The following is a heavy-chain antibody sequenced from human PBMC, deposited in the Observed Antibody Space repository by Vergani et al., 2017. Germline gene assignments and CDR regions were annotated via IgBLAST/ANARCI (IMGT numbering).Heavy chain of an antibody. V-gene: IGHV3-23*01. CDR2: VSGSSATP. CDR3: TKGSRGYTGYFFDY. CDR1: GFSFPGYA. D-gene: IGHD5-12*01. Sequence: EVQLLESGGGLVQPGGSLRLSCEASGFSFPGYAMSWVRQAPGKGLAWVSSVSGSSATPDYADSVKGRFIISRDNSKNTLHLQMNSLRADDTAVYYCTKGSRGYTGYFFDYWGQGTLATVSS. J-gene: IGHJ4*02.